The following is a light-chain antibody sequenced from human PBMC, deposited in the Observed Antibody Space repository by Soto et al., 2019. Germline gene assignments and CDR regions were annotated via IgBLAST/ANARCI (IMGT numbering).Light chain of an antibody. J-gene: IGLJ2*01. V-gene: IGLV1-40*01. CDR1: SSNIGAPFD. CDR3: QSYDSSLSGHVV. CDR2: GTN. Sequence: QAVVTQPPSVSGAPGQRVTISCTGSSSNIGAPFDVHWYQHLPGTAPKLLIYGTNNRPSGVPDRFSGSRSGTSASLAITGLQAEDEAVYYCQSYDSSLSGHVVFGGGTKVTVL.